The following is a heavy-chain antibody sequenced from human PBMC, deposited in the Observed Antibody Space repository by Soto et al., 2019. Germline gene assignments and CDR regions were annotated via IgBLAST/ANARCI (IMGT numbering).Heavy chain of an antibody. CDR2: ISWNSGNI. Sequence: EVQLVESGGGLVQPGRSLRLSCEASGFVFDDYAMHWVRQPPGKGLEWVSSISWNSGNIGYADSMKGRFTISRDNAKNSLYLQMNSLVTDDTALYYCAKDTDPGEVLDVSYFDHWGRGTLVTVSS. V-gene: IGHV3-9*01. D-gene: IGHD3-10*01. CDR3: AKDTDPGEVLDVSYFDH. J-gene: IGHJ4*02. CDR1: GFVFDDYA.